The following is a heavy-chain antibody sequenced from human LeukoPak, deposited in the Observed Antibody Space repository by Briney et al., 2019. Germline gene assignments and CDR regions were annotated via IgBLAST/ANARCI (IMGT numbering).Heavy chain of an antibody. Sequence: GGSLRLSCAASGFTFSSYGMHWVRQAPGKGLEWVAFIRYDGSNKYYADSVKGRFTISRDNSKNTLYLQMNSLRAEDTAVYYCARGNRGYCSSTSCYTPQDYWGQGTLVTVSS. D-gene: IGHD2-2*02. CDR3: ARGNRGYCSSTSCYTPQDY. CDR1: GFTFSSYG. V-gene: IGHV3-30*02. CDR2: IRYDGSNK. J-gene: IGHJ4*02.